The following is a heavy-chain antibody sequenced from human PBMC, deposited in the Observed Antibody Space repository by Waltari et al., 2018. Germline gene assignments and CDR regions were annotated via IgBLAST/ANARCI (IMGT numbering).Heavy chain of an antibody. J-gene: IGHJ4*02. CDR2: INHWVKT. Sequence: VRLDQWGTELVEPWETLSLTCAVYEGSFSAFFWSWVRQAPGKGLEWFGVINHWVKTDYNPSLKSRLFISVDPSKNQFSLMLSSVTAADTAVYYCVRSHCIGDSCFRYFDSWGQGTLVTVSS. CDR3: VRSHCIGDSCFRYFDS. CDR1: EGSFSAFF. D-gene: IGHD2-15*01. V-gene: IGHV4-34*01.